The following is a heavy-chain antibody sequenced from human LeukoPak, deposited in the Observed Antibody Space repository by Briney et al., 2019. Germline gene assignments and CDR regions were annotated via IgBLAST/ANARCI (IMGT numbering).Heavy chain of an antibody. CDR3: ATEGDVVRLAAALDF. V-gene: IGHV1-2*02. Sequence: ASVKVSCKASGYTFTGSFVHWVRQAPGQGLEWMGWINANSGGTNYAQKFQGRVTLTRDTSISTAYMELSRLRSDDTAVYYCATEGDVVRLAAALDFWGQGTLVTVSS. CDR2: INANSGGT. CDR1: GYTFTGSF. D-gene: IGHD2-15*01. J-gene: IGHJ4*02.